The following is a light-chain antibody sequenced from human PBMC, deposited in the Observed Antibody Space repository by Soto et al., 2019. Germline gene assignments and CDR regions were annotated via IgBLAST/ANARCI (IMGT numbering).Light chain of an antibody. CDR1: SSDVGGYNY. Sequence: QSALTQPPSASGSPGQSFTISCTGTSSDVGGYNYVSWYQQYPGKAPKLMIYEVSKRPSGVPDRFSGSKSGNTASLSVSGLQAEDEADYYCSSYAGSNNVVFGGGTKLTVL. J-gene: IGLJ2*01. V-gene: IGLV2-8*01. CDR3: SSYAGSNNVV. CDR2: EVS.